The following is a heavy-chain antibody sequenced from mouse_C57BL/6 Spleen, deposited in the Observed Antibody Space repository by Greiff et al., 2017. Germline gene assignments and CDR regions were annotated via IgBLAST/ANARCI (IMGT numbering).Heavy chain of an antibody. V-gene: IGHV1-59*01. CDR1: GYTFTSYW. Sequence: VQLQQPGAELVRPGTSVKLSCKASGYTFTSYWMHWVKQRPGQGLEWIGVIDPSDSYTNYNQQFKGKATLTVDTSSSTAYMQLSSLTSEDSAVYYCARSGGSSYDYWGQGTTLTVSS. CDR3: ARSGGSSYDY. J-gene: IGHJ2*01. CDR2: IDPSDSYT. D-gene: IGHD1-1*01.